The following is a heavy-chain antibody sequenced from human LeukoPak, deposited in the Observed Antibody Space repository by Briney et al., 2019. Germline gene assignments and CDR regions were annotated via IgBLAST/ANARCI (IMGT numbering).Heavy chain of an antibody. CDR1: GFTLRLCG. V-gene: IGHV3-30*02. CDR3: AAHQGYCSGGGCGPY. CDR2: LGNDGSNK. Sequence: QPGGPLRLPCAASGFTLRLCGMHCLPQAPGKAVEGLAFLGNDGSNKYCVDSVKGRLPLSRDNSKNTLYLKMNTLRAEYTAVYHCAAHQGYCSGGGCGPYWGQGTQVTVSS. J-gene: IGHJ4*02. D-gene: IGHD2-15*01.